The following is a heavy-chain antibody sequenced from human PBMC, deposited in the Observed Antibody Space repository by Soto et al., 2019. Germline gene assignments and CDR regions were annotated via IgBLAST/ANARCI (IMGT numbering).Heavy chain of an antibody. J-gene: IGHJ4*02. D-gene: IGHD2-8*01. CDR1: GYTFTSYG. Sequence: ASVKVSCKASGYTFTSYGINWVRQAAGQGHVWMGWMNPNSGNTGYAQKVQGRVTMTRNTSISTAYMELSSLRSEDTAVYYCATVGYCTNGVCPSPEYYFDYWGQGTLVTVSS. V-gene: IGHV1-8*01. CDR2: MNPNSGNT. CDR3: ATVGYCTNGVCPSPEYYFDY.